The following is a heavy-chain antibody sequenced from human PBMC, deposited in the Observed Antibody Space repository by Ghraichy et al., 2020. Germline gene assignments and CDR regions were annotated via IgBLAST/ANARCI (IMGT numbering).Heavy chain of an antibody. D-gene: IGHD2-2*01. CDR2: INYRGKA. CDR1: GGSVSSRNYY. CDR3: ARGVITPGASDAFDL. V-gene: IGHV4-31*03. Sequence: LSLTCTVSGGSVSSRNYYWSWVRQYPGKGLEWIGYINYRGKAYYNPSLESRVTISVDTSKDQFSLRLSSLTAADTALYYCARGVITPGASDAFDLWGQGTMVTVSS. J-gene: IGHJ3*01.